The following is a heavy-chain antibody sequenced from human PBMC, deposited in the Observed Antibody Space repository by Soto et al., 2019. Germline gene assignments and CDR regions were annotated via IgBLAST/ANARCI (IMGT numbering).Heavy chain of an antibody. CDR2: IRSKAYGGTT. D-gene: IGHD3-3*01. CDR3: TRDKVGDFLSGYYSEWSTAQGSVYGY. V-gene: IGHV3-49*04. Sequence: GGSLRLSCAASGFTVSSNYMSWVRQAPGKGLEWVGFIRSKAYGGTTEYAASVKGRFTISRDDSKSIAYLQMNSLKTEDTAVYFCTRDKVGDFLSGYYSEWSTAQGSVYGYWGQGTLVTVSS. J-gene: IGHJ4*02. CDR1: GFTVSSNY.